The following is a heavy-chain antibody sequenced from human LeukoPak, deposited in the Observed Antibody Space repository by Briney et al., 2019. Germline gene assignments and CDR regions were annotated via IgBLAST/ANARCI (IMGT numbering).Heavy chain of an antibody. Sequence: GGSLRLSCAASGFTVTNNYMNWVRQAPGKGLEWVSVIYSDGNTNYAEPVKGRFTISRDNSKYTLYLQMNSLRAEDTAVYYCARVRRESLYFYGMDVWGQGTTVTVSS. CDR1: GFTVTNNY. CDR2: IYSDGNT. CDR3: ARVRRESLYFYGMDV. J-gene: IGHJ6*02. D-gene: IGHD2-8*01. V-gene: IGHV3-53*01.